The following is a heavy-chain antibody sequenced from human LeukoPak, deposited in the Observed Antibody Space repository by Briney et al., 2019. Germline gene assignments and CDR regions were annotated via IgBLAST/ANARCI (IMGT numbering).Heavy chain of an antibody. D-gene: IGHD2-2*01. V-gene: IGHV4-38-2*01. CDR3: ARFGSTSGRGFDP. CDR1: GYSIINPYY. Sequence: RASETLSLTCAVSGYSIINPYYWGWIRQPPGKGLEWIGTIYHSGATYFNPPLKSRVTILLDTSKNQFSLKLTSVTAADTAVYYCARFGSTSGRGFDPWGQGTLVTVSS. CDR2: IYHSGAT. J-gene: IGHJ5*02.